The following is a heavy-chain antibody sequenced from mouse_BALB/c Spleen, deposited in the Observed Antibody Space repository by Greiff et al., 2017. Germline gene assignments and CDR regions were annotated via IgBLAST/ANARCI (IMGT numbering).Heavy chain of an antibody. CDR1: GYSITSGYY. J-gene: IGHJ3*01. Sequence: EVKLQESGPGLVKPSQSLSLTCSVTGYSITSGYYWNWIRQFPGNKLEWMGYISYDGSNNYNPSLKNRISITRDTPKNQFFLKLNSVTTEDTATYYCASDYYGSSWFAYWGQGTLVTVSA. V-gene: IGHV3-6*02. D-gene: IGHD1-1*01. CDR3: ASDYYGSSWFAY. CDR2: ISYDGSN.